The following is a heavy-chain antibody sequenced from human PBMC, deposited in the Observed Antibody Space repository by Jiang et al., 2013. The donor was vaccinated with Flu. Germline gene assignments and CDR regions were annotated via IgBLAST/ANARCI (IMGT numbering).Heavy chain of an antibody. V-gene: IGHV3-48*03. CDR3: ARDLGYPRGYGMDV. CDR1: GFTFSSYE. D-gene: IGHD1-1*01. Sequence: QLVESGGGLVQPGGSLRLSCAASGFTFSSYEMNWVRQAPGKGLEWVSYISSSGSTIYYADSVKGRFTISRDNAKNSLYLQMNSLRAEDTAVYYCARDLGYPRGYGMDVWGKGTTVTVSS. J-gene: IGHJ6*04. CDR2: ISSSGSTI.